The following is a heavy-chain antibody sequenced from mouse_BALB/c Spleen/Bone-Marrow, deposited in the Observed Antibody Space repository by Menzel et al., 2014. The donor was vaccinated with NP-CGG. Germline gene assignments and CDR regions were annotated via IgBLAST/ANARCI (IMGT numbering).Heavy chain of an antibody. J-gene: IGHJ1*01. CDR1: GFNIKDTY. CDR2: IDPAIFT. Sequence: EGQLQQSGAELVKPGASVKLSCTASGFNIKDTYLHWVKQRPEQGLDWIGRIDPAIFTKYDPKFQGKATITADTSSNTAYLHLSSLTSEDTAVYYCASYRYGWYFDVWGARPTLTVSS. D-gene: IGHD2-14*01. V-gene: IGHV14-3*02. CDR3: ASYRYGWYFDV.